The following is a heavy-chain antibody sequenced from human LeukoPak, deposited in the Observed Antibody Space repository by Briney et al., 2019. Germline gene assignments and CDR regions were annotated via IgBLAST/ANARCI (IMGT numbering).Heavy chain of an antibody. CDR1: GFSFSSHW. CDR2: INGDGSTT. V-gene: IGHV3-74*01. D-gene: IGHD5-24*01. Sequence: GGSLRLSCAASGFSFSSHWMNWVRQAPGKGLVWVSQINGDGSTTNYADSVKGRFTISRDNAKNTLYLQLNSLRAEDTAVYYCARDQGDGYNKYFFDYWGQGTLVTVSS. J-gene: IGHJ4*02. CDR3: ARDQGDGYNKYFFDY.